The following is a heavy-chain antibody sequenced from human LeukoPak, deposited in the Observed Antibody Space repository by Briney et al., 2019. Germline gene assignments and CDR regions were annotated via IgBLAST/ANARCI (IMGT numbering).Heavy chain of an antibody. J-gene: IGHJ4*02. V-gene: IGHV3-21*01. CDR3: ARDYLVDTAMVTEDY. CDR2: ISSSSSYI. Sequence: PGGSLRLSCAASGFTFDDYGMSWVRQAPGKGLEWVSSISSSSSYIYYADSVKGRFTISRDNAKNSLYLQMNSLRAEDTAVYYCARDYLVDTAMVTEDYWGQGTLVTVSS. D-gene: IGHD5-18*01. CDR1: GFTFDDYG.